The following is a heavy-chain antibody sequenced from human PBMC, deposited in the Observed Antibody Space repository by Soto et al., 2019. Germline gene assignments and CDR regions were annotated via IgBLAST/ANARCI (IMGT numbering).Heavy chain of an antibody. D-gene: IGHD5-12*01. CDR2: ISGSGGST. V-gene: IGHV3-23*01. CDR1: GFTFSSYA. CDR3: AKAGNIVATIVYYYYYYMDV. J-gene: IGHJ6*03. Sequence: PGGSLRLSCAASGFTFSSYAMSWVRQAPGKGLEWVSAISGSGGSTYYADSVKGRFTISRDNSKNTLYLQMNSLRAEDTAVYYCAKAGNIVATIVYYYYYYMDVWGKGTTVTVSS.